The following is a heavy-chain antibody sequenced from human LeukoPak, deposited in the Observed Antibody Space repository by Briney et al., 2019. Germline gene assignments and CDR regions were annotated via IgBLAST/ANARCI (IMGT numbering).Heavy chain of an antibody. CDR1: GDSISNYY. J-gene: IGHJ4*02. Sequence: SETESLTCAVSGDSISNYYWSWIRQPPGKGLEWIGYIYYSGSTNYNPSLKSRVTISVDTSKNQFSLKLSSVTAADTAVYYCAREVVAAAGTVDYWGQGTLVIVSS. D-gene: IGHD6-13*01. CDR2: IYYSGST. CDR3: AREVVAAAGTVDY. V-gene: IGHV4-59*01.